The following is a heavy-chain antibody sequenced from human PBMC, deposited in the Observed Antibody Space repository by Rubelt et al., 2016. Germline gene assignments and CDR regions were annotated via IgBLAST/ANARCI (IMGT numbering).Heavy chain of an antibody. Sequence: QVQLVESGGGVVQPGRSLRLTCADSGFTFSTYTMHWVRQAPGKGLDCVAVISDDGSKKYYADSVKGRFTVSRDNSKNTLYLQMNSLRAEDTAVYYCAKELSGSYCYFQHWGQGTLVTVSS. CDR2: ISDDGSKK. CDR1: GFTFSTYT. CDR3: AKELSGSYCYFQH. D-gene: IGHD1-26*01. V-gene: IGHV3-30*04. J-gene: IGHJ1*01.